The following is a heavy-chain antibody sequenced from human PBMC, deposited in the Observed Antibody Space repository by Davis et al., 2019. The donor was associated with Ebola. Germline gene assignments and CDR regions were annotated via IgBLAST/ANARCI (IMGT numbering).Heavy chain of an antibody. D-gene: IGHD6-6*01. Sequence: PGGSLRLSCAASGFTFSSYSMNWVRQAPGKGLEWVSSISSSSSYIYYADSVKGRFTISRDKAKNSLYLQMNSLRAGDTAVYYCARADSSSYGGGVFDPWGQGTLVTVSS. J-gene: IGHJ5*02. CDR2: ISSSSSYI. CDR1: GFTFSSYS. V-gene: IGHV3-21*01. CDR3: ARADSSSYGGGVFDP.